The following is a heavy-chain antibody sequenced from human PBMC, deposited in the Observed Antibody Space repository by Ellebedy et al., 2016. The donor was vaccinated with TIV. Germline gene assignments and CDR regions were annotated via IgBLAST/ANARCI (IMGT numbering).Heavy chain of an antibody. CDR1: GFTFSSYG. J-gene: IGHJ4*02. CDR2: IWSDGTTK. Sequence: GESLKISXAASGFTFSSYGMHWVRQAPGKGLEWVAVIWSDGTTKYYSDSVKGRFTISRDNSKNTLYLQMNSLRAEGTAVYYCAREIIYGGYYFDYWGQGTLVTVSS. D-gene: IGHD4-23*01. V-gene: IGHV3-33*01. CDR3: AREIIYGGYYFDY.